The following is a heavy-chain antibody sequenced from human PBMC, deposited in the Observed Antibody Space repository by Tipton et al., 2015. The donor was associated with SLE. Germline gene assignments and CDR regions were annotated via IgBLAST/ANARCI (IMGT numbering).Heavy chain of an antibody. V-gene: IGHV4-34*01. CDR1: GGSFSGYY. Sequence: TLSLTCAVYGGSFSGYYWGWIRQPPGKGLEWIGSIYYSGSTYYNPSLKSRVTISVDTSKNQFSLKLSSVTAADTAVYYCARHVRGRSRELRWFDPWGQGTLVTVSS. D-gene: IGHD1-26*01. J-gene: IGHJ5*02. CDR2: IYYSGST. CDR3: ARHVRGRSRELRWFDP.